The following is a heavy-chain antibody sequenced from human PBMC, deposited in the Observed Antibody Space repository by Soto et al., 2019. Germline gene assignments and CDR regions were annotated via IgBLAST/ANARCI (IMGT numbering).Heavy chain of an antibody. J-gene: IGHJ6*02. CDR2: IYHSGST. CDR3: ARVGYDFWSGATCMDV. D-gene: IGHD3-3*01. Sequence: SETLSLTCAVSGGSISSSNWWSWVRQPPGKGLEWIGEIYHSGSTNYNPSLKGRVTISVDKSKNQFSLKLSSVTAADTAVYYCARVGYDFWSGATCMDVWGQGTTVTVSS. V-gene: IGHV4-4*02. CDR1: GGSISSSNW.